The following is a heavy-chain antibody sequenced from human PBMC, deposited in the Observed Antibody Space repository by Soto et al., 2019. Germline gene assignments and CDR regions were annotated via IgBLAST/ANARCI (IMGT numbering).Heavy chain of an antibody. J-gene: IGHJ6*03. V-gene: IGHV4-59*01. Sequence: PSETLSLTCTVSGGSISSYYWSWIRQPPGKGLEWIGYIYYSGSTNYNPSLKSRVTISVDTSKNQFSLKLSSVTAADTAVYYCARGAVTGTYYYYYMDVWGKGTTVTVSS. CDR2: IYYSGST. CDR1: GGSISSYY. CDR3: ARGAVTGTYYYYYMDV. D-gene: IGHD1-20*01.